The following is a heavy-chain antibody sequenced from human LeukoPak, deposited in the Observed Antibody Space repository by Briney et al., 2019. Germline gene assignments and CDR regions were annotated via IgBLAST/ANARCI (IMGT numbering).Heavy chain of an antibody. CDR2: ISGSGGTT. D-gene: IGHD6-13*01. Sequence: GGSLRLSCAASGFSFSSHAMSGVRQAPGKGLEWVSGISGSGGTTYYADSVKGRFTISRDNSKNTLYLQMNSLRAEDTAVYYCAKAAGSSSWYWGSDYWGQGTLVTVSS. CDR3: AKAAGSSSWYWGSDY. V-gene: IGHV3-23*01. J-gene: IGHJ4*02. CDR1: GFSFSSHA.